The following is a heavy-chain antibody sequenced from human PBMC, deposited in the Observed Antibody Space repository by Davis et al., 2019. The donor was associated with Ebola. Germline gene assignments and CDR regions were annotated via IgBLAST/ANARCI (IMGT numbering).Heavy chain of an antibody. CDR2: INHSGTT. V-gene: IGHV4-34*01. CDR3: ARARGMYSWIDD. Sequence: SETLSLTCTVSGGSPKRSYWSRFRQPPGKGLEWIGEINHSGTTNYEPSLKSRVTISVDTSKNHFSLKLNSVTAADTAVYYCARARGMYSWIDDWGQGTLVTVSS. D-gene: IGHD2-8*02. J-gene: IGHJ4*02. CDR1: GGSPKRSY.